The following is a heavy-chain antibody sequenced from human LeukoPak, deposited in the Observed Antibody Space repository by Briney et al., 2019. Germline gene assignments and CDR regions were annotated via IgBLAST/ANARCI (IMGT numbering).Heavy chain of an antibody. CDR1: GFTFSNYW. Sequence: GGSLRLSCEGSGFTFSNYWMGWVRQAPGKGLQWVANIKTDGSEKYYVDSVKGRFTISRDNSKNTLYLQMNSLRAEDTAVYYCAREIVVVVAASRNYYYYGMDVWGQGTTVTVSS. V-gene: IGHV3-7*01. CDR2: IKTDGSEK. J-gene: IGHJ6*02. D-gene: IGHD2-15*01. CDR3: AREIVVVVAASRNYYYYGMDV.